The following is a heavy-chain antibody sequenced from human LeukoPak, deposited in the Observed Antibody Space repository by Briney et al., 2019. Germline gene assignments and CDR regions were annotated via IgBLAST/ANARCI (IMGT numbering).Heavy chain of an antibody. CDR1: GFTFSSYS. V-gene: IGHV3-21*01. CDR2: ISSSSSYI. D-gene: IGHD1-20*01. Sequence: GGSLRPSCAASGFTFSSYSMNWVRQAPGKGLEWVSSISSSSSYIYYADSVKGRFTISRDNAKNSLYLQMNSLRAEDTAVYYCAREYNWSDGGAFDIWGQGTMVTVSS. CDR3: AREYNWSDGGAFDI. J-gene: IGHJ3*02.